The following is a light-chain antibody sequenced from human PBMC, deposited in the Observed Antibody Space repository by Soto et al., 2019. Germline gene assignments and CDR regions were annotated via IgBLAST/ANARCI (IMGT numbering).Light chain of an antibody. CDR2: DAS. CDR1: EIITNR. J-gene: IGKJ1*01. CDR3: QHYGGMWT. V-gene: IGKV1-5*01. Sequence: DIQMTQGPSTLYASVGDRVTITCRASEIITNRLAWYEQKPGKAPKVLIYDASNLESGVPSRFSGFRSGTEFTITISSLQPDDFATYYCQHYGGMWTFGQGTKVDIK.